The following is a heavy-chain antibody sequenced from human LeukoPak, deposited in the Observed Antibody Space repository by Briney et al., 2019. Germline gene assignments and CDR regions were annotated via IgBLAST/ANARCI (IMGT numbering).Heavy chain of an antibody. J-gene: IGHJ4*02. CDR2: IYSGGST. V-gene: IGHV3-66*01. CDR1: GFTVSNTY. CDR3: ARDWFWSARPFEY. Sequence: GGSLRPSCAASGFTVSNTYMSWVRQAPGKGLEWVSVIYSGGSTYYADSVKGRFTISRDNSKNTLYLQMNSLRDEDTAVYCCARDWFWSARPFEYWGQGTLVTVSS. D-gene: IGHD6-6*01.